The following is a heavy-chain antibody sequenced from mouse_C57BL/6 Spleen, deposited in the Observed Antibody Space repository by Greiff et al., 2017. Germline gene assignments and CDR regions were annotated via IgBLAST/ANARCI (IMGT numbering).Heavy chain of an antibody. CDR2: FYPGSGSI. V-gene: IGHV1-62-2*01. D-gene: IGHD1-1*01. Sequence: QVHVKQSGAELVKPGASVKLSCKASGYTFTEYTIHWVKQRSGQGLEWIGWFYPGSGSIKYNEKFKDKATLTADKSSSTVYMELSRLTSEDSAVYFCARHEERYYGSSYFDYWGQGTTLTVSS. CDR1: GYTFTEYT. J-gene: IGHJ2*01. CDR3: ARHEERYYGSSYFDY.